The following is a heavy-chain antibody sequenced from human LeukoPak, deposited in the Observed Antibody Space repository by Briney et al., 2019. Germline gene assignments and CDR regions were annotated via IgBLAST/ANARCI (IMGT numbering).Heavy chain of an antibody. V-gene: IGHV4-39*01. CDR2: IYYSGST. CDR3: ARQTDDSSGYYYYFDY. Sequence: SETLSVTCTVSGGSISSSSYYWGWIRQPPGKGLEWIGSIYYSGSTYYNPSLKCRVTISVDTSKNQFSLQLIPVTAADTAVYYCARQTDDSSGYYYYFDYWGQGTLVTVSS. D-gene: IGHD3-22*01. J-gene: IGHJ4*02. CDR1: GGSISSSSYY.